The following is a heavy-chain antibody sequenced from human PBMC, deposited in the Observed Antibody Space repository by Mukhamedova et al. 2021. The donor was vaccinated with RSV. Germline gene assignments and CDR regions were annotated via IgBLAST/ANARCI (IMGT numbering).Heavy chain of an antibody. CDR2: INPATGIT. Sequence: VRQAPGQGLEWLGVINPATGITTYRQRFQGRVSMTRDTSTSTVYMALSSLTSEDTAVYYCATGRDNPYADYEPYLGQGTLVNVS. D-gene: IGHD4-17*01. J-gene: IGHJ4*02. CDR3: ATGRDNPYADYEPY. V-gene: IGHV1-46*01.